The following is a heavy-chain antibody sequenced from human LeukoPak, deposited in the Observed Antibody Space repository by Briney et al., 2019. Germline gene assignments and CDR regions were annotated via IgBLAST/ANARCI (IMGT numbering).Heavy chain of an antibody. CDR1: GFTFSNYW. CDR2: INQDGSET. CDR3: ARDDYYGSGILDF. J-gene: IGHJ4*02. D-gene: IGHD3-10*01. V-gene: IGHV3-7*01. Sequence: PGGSLRLSCAASGFTFSNYWMNWVRQAPGKGLEWVAKINQDGSETYYVDSVKGRFTISRDNARNSLYLQMNCLRAEDTAVYYCARDDYYGSGILDFWGQGTLVTVSS.